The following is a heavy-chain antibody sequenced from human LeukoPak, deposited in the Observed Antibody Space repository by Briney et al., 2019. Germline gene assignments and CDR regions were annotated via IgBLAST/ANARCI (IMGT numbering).Heavy chain of an antibody. V-gene: IGHV4-39*07. CDR3: ARSIAARVHY. J-gene: IGHJ4*02. CDR2: IYYSGST. Sequence: SETLSLTCTVSGGSISSSSYYWGWIRQPPVKGLEWIGSIYYSGSTYYNPSLKSRVTISVDTSKNQFSLKLSSVTAADTAVYYCARSIAARVHYWGQGTLVTVSS. D-gene: IGHD6-6*01. CDR1: GGSISSSSYY.